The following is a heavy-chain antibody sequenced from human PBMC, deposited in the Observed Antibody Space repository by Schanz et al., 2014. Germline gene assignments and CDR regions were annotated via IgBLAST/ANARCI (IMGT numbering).Heavy chain of an antibody. J-gene: IGHJ4*02. CDR1: GYTFTGYY. CDR2: INPNSGTT. CDR3: ARGGYSSGWYDRDIAHFDY. D-gene: IGHD6-19*01. Sequence: QVQLVQSGAEMKKPGASVKVSCKASGYTFTGYYMHWVRQAPGQGLEWMGWINPNSGTTNYAQKFQGWVTMTRDTSTSTVYMELSSLRSDDTAVYYCARGGYSSGWYDRDIAHFDYWGQGTLVTVSS. V-gene: IGHV1-2*04.